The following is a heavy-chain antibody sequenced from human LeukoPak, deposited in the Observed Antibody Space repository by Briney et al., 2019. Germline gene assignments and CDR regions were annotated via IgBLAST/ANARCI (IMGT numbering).Heavy chain of an antibody. J-gene: IGHJ1*01. Sequence: GRSLRLSCAASGFSFSTFAMHWVRQAPGKGPEWMAVISYDGSEKYYTDSVKGRFSISRDNSKNTLYLQMNSLRAEDTAVYYCAKDDYYDSSGYYGTVGTTFQHWGQGTLVTVSS. CDR1: GFSFSTFA. V-gene: IGHV3-30*18. D-gene: IGHD3-22*01. CDR3: AKDDYYDSSGYYGTVGTTFQH. CDR2: ISYDGSEK.